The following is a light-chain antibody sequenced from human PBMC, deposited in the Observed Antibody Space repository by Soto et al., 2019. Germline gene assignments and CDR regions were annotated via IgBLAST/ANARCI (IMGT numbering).Light chain of an antibody. CDR2: EVS. CDR1: SSDVGGYNY. V-gene: IGLV2-14*01. Sequence: QSVLTQPASVSGSPGQSITISCTGTSSDVGGYNYVSWYQQHPGKAPKLMIYEVSNRPSGVSNRFSGSKSGNTASLTISGLQAEDEADYYCXXXXXXXXXXXFGTG. J-gene: IGLJ1*01. CDR3: XXXXXXXXXXX.